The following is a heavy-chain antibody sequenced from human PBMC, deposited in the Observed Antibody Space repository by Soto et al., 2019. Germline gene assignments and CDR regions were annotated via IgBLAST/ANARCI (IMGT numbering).Heavy chain of an antibody. CDR1: GGSISSSSYY. J-gene: IGHJ6*02. CDR3: ASLGGYSYGTPYYYGMDV. D-gene: IGHD5-18*01. CDR2: IYYSGST. Sequence: SETLSLTCTVSGGSISSSSYYWGWIRQPPGKGLEWIGSIYYSGSTYYNPSLKSRVTISVDTSKNQFSLKLSSVTAADTAVYYCASLGGYSYGTPYYYGMDVWGQGTTVTVSS. V-gene: IGHV4-39*01.